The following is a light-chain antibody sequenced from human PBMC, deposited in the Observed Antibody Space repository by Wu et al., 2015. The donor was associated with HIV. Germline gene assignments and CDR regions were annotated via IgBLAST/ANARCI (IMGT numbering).Light chain of an antibody. V-gene: IGKV3D-15*01. J-gene: IGKJ1*01. CDR1: QSISSN. CDR2: GAS. Sequence: EIVMTQSPATLSVSPGERATLSCRASQSISSNLAWYQQKPGQAPRLFIYGASTRATGIPARFSGSGSGTEFTLTINSMQSEDFAVYYCQKYNTAPWTFGQGTKVEMK. CDR3: QKYNTAPWT.